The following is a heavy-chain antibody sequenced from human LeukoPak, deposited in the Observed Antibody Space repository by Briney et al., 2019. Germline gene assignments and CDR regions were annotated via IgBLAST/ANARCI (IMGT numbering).Heavy chain of an antibody. CDR3: ARDGTDTAMVYYFDF. CDR2: ISYDGSNK. V-gene: IGHV3-30*04. D-gene: IGHD5-18*01. J-gene: IGHJ4*02. CDR1: GFTFSSYA. Sequence: GGSLRLSCAASGFTFSSYAMHWVRQAPGKGLEWVAVISYDGSNKYYADSVKGRFTISRDNSKNTLYLQMNSLRAEDPAAYYCARDGTDTAMVYYFDFRGQGTLVTVSS.